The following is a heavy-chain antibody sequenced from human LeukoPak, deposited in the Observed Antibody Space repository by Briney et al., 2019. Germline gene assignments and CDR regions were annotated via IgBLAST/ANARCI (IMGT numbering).Heavy chain of an antibody. CDR1: GYTFTSYG. CDR3: ARDGRSWANYYYYYMDV. D-gene: IGHD6-13*01. J-gene: IGHJ6*03. Sequence: ASVKVSCKASGYTFTSYGISWVRQAPGQGLEWMGWINTNTGNPTYAQGFTGRFVFSLDTSVSTAYLQISSLKAEDTAVYYCARDGRSWANYYYYYMDVWGKGTTVTVSS. CDR2: INTNTGNP. V-gene: IGHV7-4-1*02.